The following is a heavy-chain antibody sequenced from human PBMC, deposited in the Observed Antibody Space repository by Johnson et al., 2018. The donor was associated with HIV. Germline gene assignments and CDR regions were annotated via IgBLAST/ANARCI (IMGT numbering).Heavy chain of an antibody. CDR2: IKHDGSEK. J-gene: IGHJ3*02. D-gene: IGHD3-22*01. Sequence: VQLVESGGGVVQPGKSLTLSCVVSGLSFSNFGIHWVRQAPGKGLEWVANIKHDGSEKHYVDSVKGRFTISRDNSKNTLFLQMNSLRAEDTAVYYCAKGDYYDSRAAFDIWGQGTMVTVSS. V-gene: IGHV3-7*01. CDR3: AKGDYYDSRAAFDI. CDR1: GLSFSNFG.